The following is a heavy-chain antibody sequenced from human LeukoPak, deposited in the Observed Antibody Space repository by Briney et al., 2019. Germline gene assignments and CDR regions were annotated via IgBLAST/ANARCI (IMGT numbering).Heavy chain of an antibody. D-gene: IGHD2-2*02. CDR3: AFCSSTSCYNGYYYYYYMDV. V-gene: IGHV1-69*13. CDR1: GGTFSSYA. CDR2: IIPIFGTA. J-gene: IGHJ6*03. Sequence: ASVKVSCKASGGTFSSYAISWVRQAPGQGLEWMGGIIPIFGTANYAQKFQGRVTITADESTSTAYMELSSLRSEDTAVYYCAFCSSTSCYNGYYYYYYMDVWGKGTTVTVSS.